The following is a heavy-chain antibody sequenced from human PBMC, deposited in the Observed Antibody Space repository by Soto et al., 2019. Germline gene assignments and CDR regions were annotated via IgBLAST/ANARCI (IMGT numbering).Heavy chain of an antibody. D-gene: IGHD2-2*01. CDR2: INAGNGNT. CDR1: GYTFTSYA. V-gene: IGHV1-3*01. J-gene: IGHJ4*02. CDR3: ARDTGYCSSTSCYAYFDY. Sequence: ASVKVSCKASGYTFTSYAMHWVRQAPGQRLEWMGWINAGNGNTKYSQKFQGRVTITRDTSASTAYMELSSLRSEDTAVYYCARDTGYCSSTSCYAYFDYWGQGALVTVS.